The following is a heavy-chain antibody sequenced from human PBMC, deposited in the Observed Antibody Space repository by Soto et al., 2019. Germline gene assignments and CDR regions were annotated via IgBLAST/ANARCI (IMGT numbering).Heavy chain of an antibody. D-gene: IGHD3-22*01. CDR2: IKQDGSEK. CDR1: GFTFSSYW. CDR3: ARDGYYDSSGYYPSAEYFQH. J-gene: IGHJ1*01. V-gene: IGHV3-7*05. Sequence: GGSLRLSCAASGFTFSSYWMSWVRQAPGKGLEWVANIKQDGSEKYYVDSVKGRFTISRDNAKNSLYLQMNSLRAEDTAVYYCARDGYYDSSGYYPSAEYFQHWGQGTLVTVSS.